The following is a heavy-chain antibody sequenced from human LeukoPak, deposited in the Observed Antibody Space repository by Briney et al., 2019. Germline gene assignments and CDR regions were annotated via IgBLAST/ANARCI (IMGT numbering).Heavy chain of an antibody. CDR1: GYTFTGYY. J-gene: IGHJ4*02. CDR3: ARSPRITMVRGVINYYFDY. D-gene: IGHD3-10*01. Sequence: ASVKVSCKASGYTFTGYYMHWVRQAPGQGLEWMGWINPNSGGTNYAQKFQGRVTMTRDTSISTAYMELSRLRSDDTAVYYCARSPRITMVRGVINYYFDYWGQGTLVTVSS. CDR2: INPNSGGT. V-gene: IGHV1-2*02.